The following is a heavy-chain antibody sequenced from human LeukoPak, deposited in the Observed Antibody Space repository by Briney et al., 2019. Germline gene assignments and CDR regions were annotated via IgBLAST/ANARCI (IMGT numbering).Heavy chain of an antibody. Sequence: ASVKVSCKVSGYTLTELSMHWVRQAPGKGLEWMGGFDPEDGETIYAQKFQGRVTMTEDTSTDTAYMELSTLRSEDTAVYYCATLHGDYEYWFDPWGQGTLVTVSS. CDR1: GYTLTELS. J-gene: IGHJ5*02. CDR3: ATLHGDYEYWFDP. CDR2: FDPEDGET. V-gene: IGHV1-24*01. D-gene: IGHD4-17*01.